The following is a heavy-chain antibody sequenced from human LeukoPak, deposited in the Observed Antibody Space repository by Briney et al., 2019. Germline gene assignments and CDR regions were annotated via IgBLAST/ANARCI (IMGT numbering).Heavy chain of an antibody. D-gene: IGHD3-22*01. CDR1: GNTLTELS. J-gene: IGHJ4*02. Sequence: ASVKVSCKVSGNTLTELSMHWLQQPPGKGLEGRGGFDPEDGETIYAQKFQGRVTMTEDTSTDTAYMELSSLRSEDTAVYYCATGNYYYDSSGYYSYWGQGTLVTVSS. CDR3: ATGNYYYDSSGYYSY. V-gene: IGHV1-24*01. CDR2: FDPEDGET.